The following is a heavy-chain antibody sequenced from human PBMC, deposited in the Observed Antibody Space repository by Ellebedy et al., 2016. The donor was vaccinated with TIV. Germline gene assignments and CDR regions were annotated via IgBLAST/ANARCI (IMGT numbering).Heavy chain of an antibody. CDR3: ARTRLPVTEYYFDY. J-gene: IGHJ4*02. V-gene: IGHV5-10-1*01. Sequence: GESPKISCKGSGYSFTSYGISSVRQMPGKGLEWMGKRDPSDSYTNYSPSFQGHVNISTDKSINTAYLQWSSLKASDTAMYYCARTRLPVTEYYFDYWGQGTLVTVSS. CDR2: RDPSDSYT. CDR1: GYSFTSYG. D-gene: IGHD3-16*02.